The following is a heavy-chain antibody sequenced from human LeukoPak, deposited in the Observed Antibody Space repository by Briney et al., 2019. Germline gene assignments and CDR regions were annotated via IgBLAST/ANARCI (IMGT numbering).Heavy chain of an antibody. CDR1: GYSISNGYY. CDR3: ARLLWFGEPFDY. CDR2: IYTSGST. J-gene: IGHJ4*02. D-gene: IGHD3-10*01. V-gene: IGHV4-4*07. Sequence: SETLSLTCSVSGYSISNGYYWSWIRQPAGKGLEWIGRIYTSGSTNYNPSLKSRVTISVDTSKNQFSLKLSSVTAADTAVYYCARLLWFGEPFDYWGQGTLVTVSS.